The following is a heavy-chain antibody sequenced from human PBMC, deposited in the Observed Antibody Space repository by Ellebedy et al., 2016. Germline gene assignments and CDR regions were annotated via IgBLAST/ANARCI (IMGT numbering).Heavy chain of an antibody. V-gene: IGHV3-23*01. CDR3: ARGGESYWVPKGDY. Sequence: GGSLRLSXAASGFTFRYYAMVWVRLTPGKGLEWVAGISGSGDDTYYGDFVKGRFTISRDNSKGTLYLQMNSLRAEDTATYYCARGGESYWVPKGDYWGKGTLVTVSS. D-gene: IGHD2-21*01. CDR1: GFTFRYYA. J-gene: IGHJ4*02. CDR2: ISGSGDDT.